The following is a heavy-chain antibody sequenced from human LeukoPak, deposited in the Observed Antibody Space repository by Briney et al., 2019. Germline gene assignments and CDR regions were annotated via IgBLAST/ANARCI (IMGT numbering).Heavy chain of an antibody. CDR1: GYTFTSYG. V-gene: IGHV1-18*01. CDR3: ARDRRQRDYFDF. CDR2: ISAYNGNT. D-gene: IGHD1-1*01. Sequence: ASVKVSCKASGYTFTSYGISWVRQAPGQGLEWMGWISAYNGNTNYAQKLQGRVTMTTDTSTSTAYMELRSLRSDDTAVYYCARDRRQRDYFDFWGQGARVSVSS. J-gene: IGHJ4*02.